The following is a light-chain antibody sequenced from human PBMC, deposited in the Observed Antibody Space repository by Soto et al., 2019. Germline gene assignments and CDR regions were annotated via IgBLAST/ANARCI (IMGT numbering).Light chain of an antibody. CDR1: LDIRNS. CDR3: QKYNSPPLT. J-gene: IGKJ3*01. V-gene: IGKV1-27*01. CDR2: GAS. Sequence: DIQMTQSPSSLSASVGDRVTITCRASLDIRNSLAWYQQKPGQVPKLLFFGASTAQSGVPVRFSGSGSGTDFTLTISGLQPEDVATYYCQKYNSPPLTFGPGTKVEIK.